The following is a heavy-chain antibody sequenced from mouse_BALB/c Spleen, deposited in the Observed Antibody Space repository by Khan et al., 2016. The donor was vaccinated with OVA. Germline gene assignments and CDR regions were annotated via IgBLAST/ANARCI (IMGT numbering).Heavy chain of an antibody. V-gene: IGHV1-20*02. J-gene: IGHJ2*01. CDR2: INPHIGET. D-gene: IGHD1-1*01. CDR1: GYSFTGYF. CDR3: ARTYGSDFHY. Sequence: EVELVESGPELVKPGASVKISCKASGYSFTGYFMNWVMQSHGKSLEWIGRINPHIGETFYNQKFRDKATLTVDESSSTAHMELRSLASEDSAVYYCARTYGSDFHYWGQGTTLTVSS.